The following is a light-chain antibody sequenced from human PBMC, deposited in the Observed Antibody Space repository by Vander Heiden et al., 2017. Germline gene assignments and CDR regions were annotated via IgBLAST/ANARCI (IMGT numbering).Light chain of an antibody. Sequence: DIVMTQSPDSLAVSLGERATINCKSSQSVLYSSNNKNYLAWYQQKPRQPPKLLIYWASTRESGVPDRFSGSGSGTDFTLTISSLQAEDVAIYYCQQDDSTPLTFGGETKVEIK. V-gene: IGKV4-1*01. CDR2: WAS. J-gene: IGKJ4*01. CDR3: QQDDSTPLT. CDR1: QSVLYSSNNKNY.